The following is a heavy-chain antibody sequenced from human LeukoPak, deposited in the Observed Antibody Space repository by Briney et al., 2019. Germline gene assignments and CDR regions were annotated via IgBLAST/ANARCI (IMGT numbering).Heavy chain of an antibody. J-gene: IGHJ3*02. CDR3: ATLTRRAFDI. CDR2: INHSGST. CDR1: GFTFSSYG. D-gene: IGHD3-3*01. V-gene: IGHV4-34*08. Sequence: LRLSCAASGFTFSSYGMSWVRQAPGKGLEWIGEINHSGSTSYNPSLKSRVTISVDTSKNQFSLKLSSVTAADTAVYYCATLTRRAFDIWGQGTMVTVSS.